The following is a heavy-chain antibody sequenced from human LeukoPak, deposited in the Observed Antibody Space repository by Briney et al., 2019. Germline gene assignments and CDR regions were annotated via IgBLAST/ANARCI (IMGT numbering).Heavy chain of an antibody. V-gene: IGHV3-23*01. D-gene: IGHD2-2*01. CDR3: ATRERYCSSTSCYEWFDP. J-gene: IGHJ5*02. CDR1: GXTFSSYA. CDR2: ISDSGSST. Sequence: GGSLRLSWAASGXTFSSYAVSWVRQAPGKGLESVSAISDSGSSTYYADSVKGRFTIFREKSTNTLYLQMNSLRAQDAAVYYCATRERYCSSTSCYEWFDPWGQGTLVTVSS.